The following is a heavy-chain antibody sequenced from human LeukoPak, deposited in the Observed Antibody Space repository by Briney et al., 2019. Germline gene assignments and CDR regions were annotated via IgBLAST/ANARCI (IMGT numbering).Heavy chain of an antibody. CDR3: ASRYCTNGVCAPNWYFDL. J-gene: IGHJ2*01. CDR1: GYSISSGYY. D-gene: IGHD2-8*01. CDR2: IYHSGST. Sequence: SETLSLTCTVSGYSISSGYYWGWIRQSPGKGLEWIGSIYHSGSTYYNPSLKSRVTISVDTSKNQFSLKLSSVTAADTAVYYCASRYCTNGVCAPNWYFDLWGRGTLVTVSS. V-gene: IGHV4-38-2*02.